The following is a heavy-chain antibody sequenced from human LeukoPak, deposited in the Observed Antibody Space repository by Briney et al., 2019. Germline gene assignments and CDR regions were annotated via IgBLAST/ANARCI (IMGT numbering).Heavy chain of an antibody. J-gene: IGHJ6*02. CDR3: AKSGPYYYYGMDV. CDR1: GGTFISYA. V-gene: IGHV1-69*01. Sequence: SVKVSCKASGGTFISYAISWVRQAPGQGLEWMGGIIPVFGTANYAQKFQGRVTITADESTSTAYMELSSLRSEDTAVYYCAKSGPYYYYGMDVWGQGTTVTVSS. CDR2: IIPVFGTA.